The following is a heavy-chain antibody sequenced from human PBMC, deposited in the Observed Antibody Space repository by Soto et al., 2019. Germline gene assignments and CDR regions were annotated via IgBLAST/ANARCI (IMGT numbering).Heavy chain of an antibody. J-gene: IGHJ4*02. CDR2: VNPLLGTA. CDR1: GGSLSNIT. CDR3: ARLPLDS. Sequence: QVQLVQSGAEVKKPGSSGRVSCKISGGSLSNITVSWVRQAPGLGLEWMGRVNPLLGTANYAQKFQGRVTLSADRSTNTAYMDMTSLTSDDTAMYYCARLPLDSWGQGTLVTVSS. V-gene: IGHV1-69*08.